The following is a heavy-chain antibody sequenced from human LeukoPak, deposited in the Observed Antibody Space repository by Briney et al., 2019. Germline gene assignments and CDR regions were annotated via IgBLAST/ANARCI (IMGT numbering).Heavy chain of an antibody. CDR1: GFIFSNYG. CDR3: ARDRYYYYYMDV. V-gene: IGHV3-30*02. J-gene: IGHJ6*03. Sequence: GGSLRLSCAGSGFIFSNYGMHWVRQAPAKGLEWVAFIRYDGNKKYYADSVKGRFTISRDNAKNSLYLQMNSLRAEDTAVYYCARDRYYYYYMDVWGKGTTVTVS. CDR2: IRYDGNKK.